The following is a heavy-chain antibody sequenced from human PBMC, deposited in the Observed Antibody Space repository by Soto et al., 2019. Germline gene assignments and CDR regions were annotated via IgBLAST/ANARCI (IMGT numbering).Heavy chain of an antibody. CDR2: TYYRSRWYN. Sequence: SQTLSLTCVISGDSVSSNSAAWNWIRQSPSRGLEWLGRTYYRSRWYNDYAVSVKSRITINPDTSKNQFSLQLNSVTPEDTAVYYCTRSVYDSSGSPHFDYWGQGTLVTVSS. J-gene: IGHJ4*02. CDR1: GDSVSSNSAA. CDR3: TRSVYDSSGSPHFDY. D-gene: IGHD3-22*01. V-gene: IGHV6-1*01.